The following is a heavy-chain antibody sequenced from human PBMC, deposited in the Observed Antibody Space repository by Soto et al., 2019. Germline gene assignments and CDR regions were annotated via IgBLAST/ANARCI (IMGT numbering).Heavy chain of an antibody. CDR3: ARKDVAFDY. Sequence: PGGSLRLSCAASGSTFKNYAMTWVRQAPGKGLEWVSLIYGSGGSTDYADSVKGRFTISRDNSKNMLYVQMNSLRDEDTAVYYCARKDVAFDYWGQGIPVTVSS. J-gene: IGHJ4*02. CDR2: IYGSGGST. V-gene: IGHV3-23*01. D-gene: IGHD5-12*01. CDR1: GSTFKNYA.